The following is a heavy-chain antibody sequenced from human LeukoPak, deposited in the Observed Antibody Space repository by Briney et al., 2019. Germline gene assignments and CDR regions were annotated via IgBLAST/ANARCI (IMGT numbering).Heavy chain of an antibody. V-gene: IGHV3-7*01. CDR3: TKDRQGPNQYHMDV. Sequence: PGGSLRLSCAASGFTFSSLWMSWVRQAPGRGPEGVANLNQDGGTRYYVASVKGRFTISRDNAKNSLSLQMSSLRAEDTAVYYCTKDRQGPNQYHMDVWGKGTTVTVSS. CDR2: LNQDGGTR. CDR1: GFTFSSLW. J-gene: IGHJ6*03.